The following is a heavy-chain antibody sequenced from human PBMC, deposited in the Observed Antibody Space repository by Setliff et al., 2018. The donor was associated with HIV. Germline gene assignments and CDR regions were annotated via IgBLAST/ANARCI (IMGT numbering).Heavy chain of an antibody. D-gene: IGHD3-3*01. CDR1: GYSFTDYF. Sequence: ASVKVSCKASGYSFTDYFMHWVRQAPGQGLEWMGRVNPNSGDTNYAQKFQGRVTMTRHTSISTAYMELSRLTSDDTAVYYCAREGDVLSGYYVNWFDPWGKGTLVTVSS. CDR3: AREGDVLSGYYVNWFDP. J-gene: IGHJ5*02. V-gene: IGHV1-2*06. CDR2: VNPNSGDT.